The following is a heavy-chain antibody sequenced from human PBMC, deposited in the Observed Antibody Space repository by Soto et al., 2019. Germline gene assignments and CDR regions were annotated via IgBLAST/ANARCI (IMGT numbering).Heavy chain of an antibody. D-gene: IGHD1-26*01. J-gene: IGHJ4*02. CDR3: ARGPEWETGFFDY. CDR2: ISYDGSNK. Sequence: GGSLRLSCAASGFTFSSYAMHWVRQAPGKGLEWVAVISYDGSNKYYADSVKGRFTISRENSKNTLYLQMNSLRAEDTAVYYCARGPEWETGFFDYWGQGTLVTVSS. CDR1: GFTFSSYA. V-gene: IGHV3-30-3*01.